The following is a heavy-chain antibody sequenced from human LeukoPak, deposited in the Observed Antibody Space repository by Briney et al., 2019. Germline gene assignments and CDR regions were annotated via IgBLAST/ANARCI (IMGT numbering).Heavy chain of an antibody. CDR1: GYAFTRYG. Sequence: ASVKVSCKASGYAFTRYGISWVRQAPGRGLEWMGWISAYNGNRNSAQKFQGRVTMTADTSTSTVYMELRSLRSDDTAVYYCARDGGGDSWGYFDCWGQGTLVTVSS. D-gene: IGHD2-21*02. CDR3: ARDGGGDSWGYFDC. J-gene: IGHJ4*02. V-gene: IGHV1-18*01. CDR2: ISAYNGNR.